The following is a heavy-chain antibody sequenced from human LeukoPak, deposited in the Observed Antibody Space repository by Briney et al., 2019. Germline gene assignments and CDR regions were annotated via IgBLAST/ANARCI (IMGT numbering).Heavy chain of an antibody. CDR1: GYTFTSYY. V-gene: IGHV1-46*01. CDR2: INPSGGST. CDR3: ARVDSSSGGMDV. J-gene: IGHJ6*02. D-gene: IGHD6-6*01. Sequence: ASVKVSCKASGYTFTSYYMHWVRQAPGQGLEWMGLINPSGGSTSYAQRFQGRVTMTRDTSTSTVYMELSSLRSEDTAVYYCARVDSSSGGMDVWGQGTTVTVSS.